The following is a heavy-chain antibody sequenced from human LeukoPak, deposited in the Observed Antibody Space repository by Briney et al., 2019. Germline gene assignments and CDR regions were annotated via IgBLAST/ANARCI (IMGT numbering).Heavy chain of an antibody. J-gene: IGHJ3*02. CDR2: INTGNGNT. V-gene: IGHV1-3*04. D-gene: IGHD6-19*01. CDR3: ARLAVSESHDAFNI. Sequence: ASVKVSCKASGYTFTNYGISWVRQAPGQRLEWMGWINTGNGNTKYSQKFQGRVTITRDTSASTAYMELSSLRSEDTAVYYCARLAVSESHDAFNIWGQGTMVTVSS. CDR1: GYTFTNYG.